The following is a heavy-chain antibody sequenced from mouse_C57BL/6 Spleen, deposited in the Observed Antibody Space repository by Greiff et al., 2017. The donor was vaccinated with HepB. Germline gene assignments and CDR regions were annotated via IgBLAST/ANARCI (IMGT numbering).Heavy chain of an antibody. V-gene: IGHV14-4*01. D-gene: IGHD1-1*01. CDR3: TRYYGSSYGYFDV. J-gene: IGHJ1*03. Sequence: EVQLQQSGAELVRPGASVKLSCTASGFNIKDDYMHWVKQRPEQGLEWIGWIDPENGDTEYASKFQGKATITADTSSNTAYLQLSSLTSEDTAGYYCTRYYGSSYGYFDVWGTGTTVTVSS. CDR2: IDPENGDT. CDR1: GFNIKDDY.